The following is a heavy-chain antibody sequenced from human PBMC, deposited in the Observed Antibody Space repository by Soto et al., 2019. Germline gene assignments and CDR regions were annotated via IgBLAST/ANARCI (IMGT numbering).Heavy chain of an antibody. CDR1: GFTFSSYS. J-gene: IGHJ6*02. D-gene: IGHD6-13*01. CDR3: ARDSSSWYGSSGWSRGFGMDV. V-gene: IGHV3-48*02. Sequence: EVQLVESGGGLVQPGGSPRLSCAASGFTFSSYSMNWVRQAPGKGLEWVSYISSSSSTIYYADSVKGRFTISRDNAKNSLYLQMNSLRDEDTAVYYCARDSSSWYGSSGWSRGFGMDVWGQGTTVTVSS. CDR2: ISSSSSTI.